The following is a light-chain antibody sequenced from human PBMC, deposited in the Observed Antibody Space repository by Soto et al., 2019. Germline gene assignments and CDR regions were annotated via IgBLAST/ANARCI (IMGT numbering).Light chain of an antibody. Sequence: QSALTQPPSVSGSPGQSVTISCTGTSSDVGSHSSVSWYQQPPGTAPKLMIYEVSNRPSGVPDRFSGSKFGNTASLTISGLQAEDEADYYCSLYTTTSTWVFGGGTKLTVL. CDR3: SLYTTTSTWV. J-gene: IGLJ3*02. V-gene: IGLV2-18*01. CDR2: EVS. CDR1: SSDVGSHSS.